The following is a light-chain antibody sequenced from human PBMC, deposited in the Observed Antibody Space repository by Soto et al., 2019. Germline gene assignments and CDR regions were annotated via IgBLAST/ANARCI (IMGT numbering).Light chain of an antibody. V-gene: IGKV1-39*01. CDR3: QQYNSYSWT. CDR2: ATS. J-gene: IGKJ1*01. CDR1: QSIAGY. Sequence: DIQMTQSPSSLSASVGDRVTITCRASQSIAGYLNWYQQKPGEAPKLLIYATSTLQSGVPSRFSGSGSGADYTLTISSLQPEDFATYSCQQYNSYSWTFGQGTKVEIK.